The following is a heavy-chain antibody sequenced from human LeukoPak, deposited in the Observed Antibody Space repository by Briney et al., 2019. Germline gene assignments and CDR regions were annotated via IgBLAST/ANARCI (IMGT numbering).Heavy chain of an antibody. CDR3: AIYYGSGSYYYAFDI. J-gene: IGHJ3*02. Sequence: GESLRISCKGSGYSFTTYWISWVRQMPGEGPEWMGRIHPSDSDTNYSPSFQGHVTFSTDKSISTAYLQWTSLKASDTAMYYCAIYYGSGSYYYAFDIWGQGTMVTVSS. D-gene: IGHD3-10*01. CDR1: GYSFTTYW. CDR2: IHPSDSDT. V-gene: IGHV5-10-1*01.